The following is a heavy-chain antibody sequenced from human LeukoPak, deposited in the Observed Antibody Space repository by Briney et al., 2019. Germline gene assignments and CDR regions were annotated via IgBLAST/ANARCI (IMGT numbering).Heavy chain of an antibody. CDR2: ISSSGSTI. Sequence: GGSLTLSCAASGFTFSDYYMSWIRQAPGKGLEWVSYISSSGSTIYYADSVKGRFTISRDNAKNSLYLQMNSLRAEDTAVYYCAKEGGSSSWYRGGYYYYGMDVWGQGTTVTVSS. D-gene: IGHD6-13*01. CDR1: GFTFSDYY. CDR3: AKEGGSSSWYRGGYYYYGMDV. J-gene: IGHJ6*02. V-gene: IGHV3-11*01.